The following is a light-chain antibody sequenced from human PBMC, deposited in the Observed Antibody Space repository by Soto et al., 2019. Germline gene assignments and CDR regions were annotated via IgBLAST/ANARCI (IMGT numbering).Light chain of an antibody. J-gene: IGKJ2*01. CDR1: QNLSRN. Sequence: EMVMTQSPATLSVSPGERATLSCRASQNLSRNLAWYQQHPGQAPRLLIFYASTRATGIPARFSGSGSGTDFPLTISSLQSEDFAVYYCQQYDKWPHTFGQGTKLEIK. CDR3: QQYDKWPHT. V-gene: IGKV3-15*01. CDR2: YAS.